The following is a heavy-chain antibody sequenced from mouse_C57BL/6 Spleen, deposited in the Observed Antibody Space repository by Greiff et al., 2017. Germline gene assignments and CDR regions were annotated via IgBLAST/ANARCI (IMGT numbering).Heavy chain of an antibody. CDR2: INPNYGTT. CDR3: SISGYYGSWGYFDF. D-gene: IGHD1-1*01. CDR1: GYSFTDYN. Sequence: VQLQQSGPELVKPGASVKISCKASGYSFTDYNMNWVKQSNGKSLEWIGVINPNYGTTSYNQKFKGKATLTVDQSSSTAYMQLNSLTSEDSAVYYCSISGYYGSWGYFDFWGQGTTLTVFS. V-gene: IGHV1-39*01. J-gene: IGHJ2*01.